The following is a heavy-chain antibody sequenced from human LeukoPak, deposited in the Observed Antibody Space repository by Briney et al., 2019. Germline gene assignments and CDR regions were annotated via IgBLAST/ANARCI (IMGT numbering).Heavy chain of an antibody. CDR2: IKSDGSEE. Sequence: GGSLRLSCAASRFTFSNYWMSWVRQAPGKGLEWVANIKSDGSEEDYVDSVKGRFTISRDNAKNTMNLQMNSLRAEDTAVYYCARDISSSLDAFDIWGQGTMVTVSS. V-gene: IGHV3-7*01. CDR1: RFTFSNYW. D-gene: IGHD6-13*01. J-gene: IGHJ3*02. CDR3: ARDISSSLDAFDI.